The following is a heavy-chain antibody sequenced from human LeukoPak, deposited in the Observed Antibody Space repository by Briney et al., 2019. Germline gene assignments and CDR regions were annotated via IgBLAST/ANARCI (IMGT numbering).Heavy chain of an antibody. CDR3: ARPTPGGSSGYYTIDAFDI. CDR1: GGSISSYY. CDR2: IYHSGSA. D-gene: IGHD3-22*01. V-gene: IGHV4-59*08. Sequence: PSETLSLTCTVSGGSISSYYWSWIRQPPGKGLEGIGSIYHSGSAYHNPSLKSRVTISVDTSHNQFSLKLSSVTAADTAVYYCARPTPGGSSGYYTIDAFDIWGQGTMVTVSS. J-gene: IGHJ3*02.